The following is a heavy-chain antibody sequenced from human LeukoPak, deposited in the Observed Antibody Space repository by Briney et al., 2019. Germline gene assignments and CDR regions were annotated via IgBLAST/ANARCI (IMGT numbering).Heavy chain of an antibody. CDR3: ARLKRVWGSSGYYSWYFDY. Sequence: SETLSLTCSVSGGSISSYYWSWVRLPPGKGLEWIGYIYYSGSTNYNPSLKSRVTISVDMSKNQFSLKLSSVTAADTAVYYCARLKRVWGSSGYYSWYFDYWGQGTLVTVSS. V-gene: IGHV4-59*12. CDR1: GGSISSYY. J-gene: IGHJ4*02. D-gene: IGHD3-22*01. CDR2: IYYSGST.